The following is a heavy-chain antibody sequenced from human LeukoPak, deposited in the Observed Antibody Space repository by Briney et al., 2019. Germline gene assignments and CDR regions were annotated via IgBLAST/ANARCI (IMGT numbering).Heavy chain of an antibody. CDR1: GFTFTDY. CDR3: ASWDGPSAGLDV. Sequence: GGSLRLSCAAASGFTFTDYISWIRQAPGKGLEWVSYIRNSDFPVYYADSVKGRFTISRDNAKDSVYLQMNSLGAEDTAVYFCASWDGPSAGLDVWGQGTTVTVSS. D-gene: IGHD1-26*01. V-gene: IGHV3-11*01. CDR2: IRNSDFPV. J-gene: IGHJ6*02.